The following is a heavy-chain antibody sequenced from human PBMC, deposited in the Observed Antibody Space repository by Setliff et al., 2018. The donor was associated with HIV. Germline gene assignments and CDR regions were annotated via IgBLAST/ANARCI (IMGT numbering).Heavy chain of an antibody. CDR3: ARESQDSSGYFGTFDI. CDR2: INPSGGST. J-gene: IGHJ3*02. V-gene: IGHV1-46*01. D-gene: IGHD3-22*01. CDR1: GYTFTSYY. Sequence: ASVKVSCKASGYTFTSYYMHWVRQAPGQGLEWMGIINPSGGSTSYAQKFQGRVTTTRDTSTSTVYMELSSLRSEDTAVYYCARESQDSSGYFGTFDIWGQGTMVTVSS.